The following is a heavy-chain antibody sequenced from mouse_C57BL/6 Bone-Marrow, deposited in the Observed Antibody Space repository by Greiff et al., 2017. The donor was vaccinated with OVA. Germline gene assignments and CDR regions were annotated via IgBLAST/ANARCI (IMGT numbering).Heavy chain of an antibody. J-gene: IGHJ2*01. Sequence: VQLQESGAELVRPGTSVKMSCKASGYTFTNYWIGWAKQRPGHGLEWIGDIYPGGGYTNYNEKFKGKATLTADKSSSTAYMQFSSLTSEDSAIYYCARGSNFDYWGQGTTLTVSS. CDR1: GYTFTNYW. CDR3: ARGSNFDY. CDR2: IYPGGGYT. D-gene: IGHD5-1*01. V-gene: IGHV1-63*01.